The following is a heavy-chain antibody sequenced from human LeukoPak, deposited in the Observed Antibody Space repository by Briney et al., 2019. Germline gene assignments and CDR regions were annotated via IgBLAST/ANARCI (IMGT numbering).Heavy chain of an antibody. V-gene: IGHV4-30-4*01. D-gene: IGHD3-22*01. J-gene: IGHJ5*02. Sequence: PSETLSLTCTVSGGSISSGDYYWSWIRQPPGKGLEWIGYIYYSGSTYYNPSLKSRVTISVDTSKNQFSLKLSSVTAADTAVYYCARDYYDSSGLNWFDPWGQGTLVTVSS. CDR1: GGSISSGDYY. CDR2: IYYSGST. CDR3: ARDYYDSSGLNWFDP.